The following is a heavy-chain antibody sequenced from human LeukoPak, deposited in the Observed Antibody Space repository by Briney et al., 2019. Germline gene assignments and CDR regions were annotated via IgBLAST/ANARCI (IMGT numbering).Heavy chain of an antibody. Sequence: GGSLRLSCAASGFTFSGYWMSWVREAPGKGLEWVANIKQDGSEKYYVDSVKGRFTISRDNAKNSLYLQMNSLRAEDTTVYYCARAAAAGFDYWGQGTLVTVSS. J-gene: IGHJ4*02. D-gene: IGHD6-13*01. CDR3: ARAAAAGFDY. V-gene: IGHV3-7*01. CDR2: IKQDGSEK. CDR1: GFTFSGYW.